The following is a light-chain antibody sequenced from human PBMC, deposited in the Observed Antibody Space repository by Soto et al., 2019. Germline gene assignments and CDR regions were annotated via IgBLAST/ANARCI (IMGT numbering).Light chain of an antibody. CDR2: EVS. V-gene: IGLV2-8*01. CDR3: GSFAGRTPYV. J-gene: IGLJ1*01. CDR1: SSDVGGYND. Sequence: TPPPSASGSPGQAGTISCTGTSSDVGGYNDVSWYQQHPGKAPKLIIYEVSKRPSGVPDRFSGSKSGNTASLTVSGLQAEDEADYYCGSFAGRTPYVFGTGTKVTVL.